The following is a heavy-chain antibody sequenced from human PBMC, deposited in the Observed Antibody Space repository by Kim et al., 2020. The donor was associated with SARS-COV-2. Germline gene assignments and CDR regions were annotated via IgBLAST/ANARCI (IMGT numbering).Heavy chain of an antibody. CDR1: GGSISSGGYY. D-gene: IGHD6-19*01. V-gene: IGHV4-31*03. J-gene: IGHJ4*02. CDR3: ARAPVAGEFDY. Sequence: SETLSLTCTVSGGSISSGGYYWSWIRQHPGKGLEWIGHIYYSGSTYYNPSLKSRVNISVDTSKNQFSLKLSSVTAADTAVYYCARAPVAGEFDYWGQGTLVTVSS. CDR2: IYYSGST.